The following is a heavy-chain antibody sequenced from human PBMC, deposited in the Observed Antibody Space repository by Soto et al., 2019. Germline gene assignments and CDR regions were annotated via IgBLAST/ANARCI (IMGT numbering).Heavy chain of an antibody. CDR3: ARVGGRDGYNYPYSFDY. Sequence: PGGSLSLSCAASGFTVSSNYMSWVRQAPGKGLEWVSVIYSGGSTYSADSVKGRFTISRDNSKNTLYLQMNSLRAEDTAVYYCARVGGRDGYNYPYSFDYWGQGTLVTVSS. CDR1: GFTVSSNY. CDR2: IYSGGST. D-gene: IGHD5-12*01. J-gene: IGHJ4*02. V-gene: IGHV3-53*01.